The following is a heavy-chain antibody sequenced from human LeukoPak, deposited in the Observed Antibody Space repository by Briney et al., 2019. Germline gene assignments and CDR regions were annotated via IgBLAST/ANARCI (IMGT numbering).Heavy chain of an antibody. D-gene: IGHD3-10*01. J-gene: IGHJ4*02. Sequence: GGSLRLSCAASGFTFSSYEMNWVRQAPGKGLEWVSYISSSGSTIYYADSVKGRFTISRDNAKNSLYLQMNSLRAEDTAVYYCAREQYSSGKSLDYWGQGKLVTVSS. CDR3: AREQYSSGKSLDY. V-gene: IGHV3-48*03. CDR1: GFTFSSYE. CDR2: ISSSGSTI.